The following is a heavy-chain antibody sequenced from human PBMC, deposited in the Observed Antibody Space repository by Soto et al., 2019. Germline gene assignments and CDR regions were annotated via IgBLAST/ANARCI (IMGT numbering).Heavy chain of an antibody. Sequence: EVQLVESGGGLVQPGGSLRLSCAASGFTFSNYWMHWVRQAPGKGLVWVSRIHSDGSSTFYADSVKGRFTISRDNDKKTVDLKMNSLSAEDTAVYYCARDHWNTVWGQGTMVPFS. V-gene: IGHV3-74*01. D-gene: IGHD1-1*01. CDR3: ARDHWNTV. CDR1: GFTFSNYW. J-gene: IGHJ3*01. CDR2: IHSDGSST.